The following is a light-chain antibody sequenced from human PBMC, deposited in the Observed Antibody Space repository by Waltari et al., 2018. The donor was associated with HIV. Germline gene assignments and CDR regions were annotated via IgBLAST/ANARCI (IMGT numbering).Light chain of an antibody. Sequence: DIQMTQSPYSLSASVVDSVTITCQASQDIRNFLHWYQQKPGKAPKLLIYDASNLETGVPSRFSGSGSGTHFTFTISSLQPADIATYYCQQYDNLPYIFGQGTKVEIK. J-gene: IGKJ2*01. CDR1: QDIRNF. CDR2: DAS. CDR3: QQYDNLPYI. V-gene: IGKV1-33*01.